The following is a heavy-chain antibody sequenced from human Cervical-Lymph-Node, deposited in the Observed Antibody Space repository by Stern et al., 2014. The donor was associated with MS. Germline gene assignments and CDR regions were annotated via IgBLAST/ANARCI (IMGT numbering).Heavy chain of an antibody. CDR2: LIPIFGTA. D-gene: IGHD1-26*01. J-gene: IGHJ6*02. Sequence: VQLVQSGAEVKKPGSSVKVSCKASGCTFSSYAISWVRQAPGQGLERMGGLIPIFGTANYAQKFQGRVTITADESKSTAYMELSSLRSEDTAVYYCARGELKEGLVRGMDVWGQGTTVTVSS. CDR1: GCTFSSYA. V-gene: IGHV1-69*01. CDR3: ARGELKEGLVRGMDV.